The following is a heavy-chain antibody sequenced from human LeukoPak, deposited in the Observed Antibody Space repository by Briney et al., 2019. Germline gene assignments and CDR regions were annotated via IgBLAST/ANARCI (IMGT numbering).Heavy chain of an antibody. Sequence: GGSLRLSCAASGFTFSSHEMNWVRQAPGKGLEWLSYISNSGRDINYADSVKGRFTISRDNAKNSLYLQMNSLRVEDTAVYYCARTLTTTYSWGQGTLVTVSS. J-gene: IGHJ4*02. D-gene: IGHD1-1*01. CDR1: GFTFSSHE. CDR3: ARTLTTTYS. V-gene: IGHV3-48*03. CDR2: ISNSGRDI.